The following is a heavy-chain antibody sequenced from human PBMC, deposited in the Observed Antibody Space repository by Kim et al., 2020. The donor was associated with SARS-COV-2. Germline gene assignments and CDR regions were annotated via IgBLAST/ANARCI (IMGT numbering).Heavy chain of an antibody. J-gene: IGHJ5*02. D-gene: IGHD2-15*01. CDR3: ASFCSGGSCYSMGFDP. Sequence: PSLKGRVTTSVDTSKNQLSLKLSSVTAAETAVYYCASFCSGGSCYSMGFDPWGQGTLVTVSS. V-gene: IGHV4-34*01.